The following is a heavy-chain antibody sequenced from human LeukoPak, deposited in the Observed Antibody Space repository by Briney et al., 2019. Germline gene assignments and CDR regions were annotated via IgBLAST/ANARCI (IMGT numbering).Heavy chain of an antibody. CDR2: INHSGST. J-gene: IGHJ5*01. D-gene: IGHD5-24*01. V-gene: IGHV4-34*01. CDR3: ARGRWLQLPDS. CDR1: GGSFSGYY. Sequence: SETLSLTCAVYGGSFSGYYWSWIRQPPGKGLEWIGEINHSGSTNYNPSLKGRVTISVDTSKNQFSLRLTSVTAADTALYYCARGRWLQLPDSWSQGTLVTVSS.